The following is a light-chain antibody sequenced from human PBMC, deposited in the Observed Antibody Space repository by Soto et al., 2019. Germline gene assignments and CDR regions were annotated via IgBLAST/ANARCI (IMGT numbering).Light chain of an antibody. CDR2: EVS. CDR3: SSFRSGTTL. Sequence: QSVLTQPASVSGSPGQSITISCTGTSSDIGGYNFVSWYRQHPGRAPKLMIYEVSNRPSGVSDRFSGSKSGNTASLTISGLQADDEGDYYCSSFRSGTTLFGTGTKVTVL. V-gene: IGLV2-14*01. CDR1: SSDIGGYNF. J-gene: IGLJ1*01.